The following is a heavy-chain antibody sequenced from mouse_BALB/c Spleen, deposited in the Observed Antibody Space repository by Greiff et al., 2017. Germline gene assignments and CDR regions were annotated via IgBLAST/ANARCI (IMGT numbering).Heavy chain of an antibody. CDR2: IDPANGNT. J-gene: IGHJ4*01. D-gene: IGHD2-10*02. Sequence: EVQLQQSGAELVKPGASVKLSCTASGFNIKDTYMHWVKQRPEQGLEWIGRIDPANGNTKYDPKFQGKATITADTSSNTAYLQLSSLTSEDTAVYYCARGEYGNYGAMDYWGQGTSVTVSS. V-gene: IGHV14-3*02. CDR1: GFNIKDTY. CDR3: ARGEYGNYGAMDY.